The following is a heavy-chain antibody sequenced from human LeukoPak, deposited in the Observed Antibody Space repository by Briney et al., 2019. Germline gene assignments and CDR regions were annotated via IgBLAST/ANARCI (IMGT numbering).Heavy chain of an antibody. CDR1: GFTFSDYY. Sequence: GGSLRLSCAASGFTFSDYYMSWIRQAPGKGLEWVSYISSSGSTIYYADSLKGRFTISRDNAKNSLYLQMNSLRAEDTAVYYCARAHYYDSSGLDFWGQGTLVTVSS. CDR3: ARAHYYDSSGLDF. V-gene: IGHV3-11*04. CDR2: ISSSGSTI. D-gene: IGHD3-22*01. J-gene: IGHJ4*02.